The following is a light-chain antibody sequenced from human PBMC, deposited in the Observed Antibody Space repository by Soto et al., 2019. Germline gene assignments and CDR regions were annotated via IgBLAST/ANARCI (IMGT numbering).Light chain of an antibody. J-gene: IGKJ1*01. CDR1: QGISSY. CDR3: QQYYSYPPAWT. V-gene: IGKV1-8*01. CDR2: AAS. Sequence: AIRMTQSPSSFSASTGDRVTITCRASQGISSYLAWYQQKPGKAPKPLIYAASTLQSGVPSRFSGSGSGTDFTLTISCLQSEDFATYYCQQYYSYPPAWTFGQGTKVDIK.